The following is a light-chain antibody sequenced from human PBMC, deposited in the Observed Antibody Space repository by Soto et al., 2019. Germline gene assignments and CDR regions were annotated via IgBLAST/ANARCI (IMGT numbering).Light chain of an antibody. CDR3: QQYGSWT. CDR2: GAS. CDR1: QSISSNY. V-gene: IGKV3-20*01. J-gene: IGKJ1*01. Sequence: EIVLTQSPGTLSVSPGERATLSCRASQSISSNYLAWYQQKPGQAPSLLIYGASSRATGIPDRFSGSGSGTDFTLTINRLEPEDSAIYYCQQYGSWTFGQGTKVEIK.